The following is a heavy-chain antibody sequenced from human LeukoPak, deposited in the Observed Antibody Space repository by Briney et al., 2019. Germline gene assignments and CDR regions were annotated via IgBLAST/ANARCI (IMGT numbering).Heavy chain of an antibody. CDR2: INPNSGGT. Sequence: GASVKVSCKASGSTFTGYYMHWVRQAPGQGLEWMGLINPNSGGTNYAQKFQGRVTMTRDTSISTAYMELSRLRSDDTAVYYCARAHASYSSGWYILGYWGQGTLVTVSS. V-gene: IGHV1-2*02. J-gene: IGHJ4*02. CDR3: ARAHASYSSGWYILGY. D-gene: IGHD6-19*01. CDR1: GSTFTGYY.